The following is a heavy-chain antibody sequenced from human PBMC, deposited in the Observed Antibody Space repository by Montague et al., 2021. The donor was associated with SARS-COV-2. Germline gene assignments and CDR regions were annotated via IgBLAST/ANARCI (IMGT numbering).Heavy chain of an antibody. J-gene: IGHJ4*02. V-gene: IGHV4-34*01. CDR3: ARAIVAVTMMVVVMTGVEHYFDF. CDR2: INHSGST. CDR1: GGSFSGYY. D-gene: IGHD3-22*01. Sequence: SETLSLTCAVYGGSFSGYYWSWIRQPPGKGLEWIGDINHSGSTNYNPSLKSRVSISVDTSKNQFSLKLSSVTAADTAVYYCARAIVAVTMMVVVMTGVEHYFDFWGQGTLVTVSS.